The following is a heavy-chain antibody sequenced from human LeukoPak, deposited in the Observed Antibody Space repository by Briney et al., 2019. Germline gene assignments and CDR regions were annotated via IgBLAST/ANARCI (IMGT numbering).Heavy chain of an antibody. V-gene: IGHV3-30*18. CDR2: ISYDGSNK. CDR1: GFTFSSYG. CDR3: AKDSLRTAAAADFDY. D-gene: IGHD6-13*01. Sequence: GGSLRLSCAASGFTFSSYGMHWVRQAPGKGLEWVAVISYDGSNKYYADSVKGRFTISRDNSKNTLYLQMNSLRAEDTAVYYCAKDSLRTAAAADFDYWGQGTLVTVSS. J-gene: IGHJ4*02.